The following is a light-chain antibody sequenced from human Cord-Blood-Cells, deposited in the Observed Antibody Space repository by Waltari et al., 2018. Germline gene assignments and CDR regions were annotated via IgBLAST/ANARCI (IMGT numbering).Light chain of an antibody. CDR2: GAS. CDR3: QQYNNWPLYT. J-gene: IGKJ2*01. V-gene: IGKV3-15*01. Sequence: EIVMTQSPATLSVSPGERATLSCRASQSVSSNLAWYQQQPGQAPRLPIYGASTRATGIPARFSGSGSGKEFPLTISSLQSEDFAVYFCQQYNNWPLYTFGQGTKLEIK. CDR1: QSVSSN.